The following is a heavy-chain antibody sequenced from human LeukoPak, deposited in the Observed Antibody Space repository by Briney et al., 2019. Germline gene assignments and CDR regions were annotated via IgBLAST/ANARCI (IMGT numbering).Heavy chain of an antibody. J-gene: IGHJ4*02. D-gene: IGHD5-24*01. CDR1: EFTFNTYT. CDR2: VSYDGSNR. CDR3: TPALDGYNFRFDY. V-gene: IGHV3-30*04. Sequence: GGSLRLSCAASEFTFNTYTMHWVRQAPGKGLEWVAVVSYDGSNRNYAGSVKGRFTISRDNFKNTLYLQMNSLRAEDTAVYYCTPALDGYNFRFDYWGQGTLVTVSS.